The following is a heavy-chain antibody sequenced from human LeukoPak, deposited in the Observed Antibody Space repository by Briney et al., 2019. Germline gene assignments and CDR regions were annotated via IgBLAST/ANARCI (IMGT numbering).Heavy chain of an antibody. Sequence: SETLSFTCTVSGVSISSSSYYWVWIRQPPGKGLEWIGSIYYSVSTYYNPSRNSRVTISVNTSKNQFSLKLSSVTAADTAVYYSARQGVYYYDRVDYWGQGTLVTVSS. D-gene: IGHD3-22*01. CDR2: IYYSVST. J-gene: IGHJ4*02. V-gene: IGHV4-39*01. CDR1: GVSISSSSYY. CDR3: ARQGVYYYDRVDY.